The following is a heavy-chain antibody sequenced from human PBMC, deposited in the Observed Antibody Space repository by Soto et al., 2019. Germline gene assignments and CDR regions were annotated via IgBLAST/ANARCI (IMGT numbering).Heavy chain of an antibody. CDR1: GFTFSSYA. CDR2: ISGSGGST. Sequence: PGGSLRLSCAASGFTFSSYAMSWFRQAPGKGLEWVSAISGSGGSTYYADSVKGRFTISRDNSKNTLYLQMNSLRAEDTAVYYCAKIIAAAEYFDYWGQGTLVTVSS. D-gene: IGHD6-13*01. J-gene: IGHJ4*02. V-gene: IGHV3-23*01. CDR3: AKIIAAAEYFDY.